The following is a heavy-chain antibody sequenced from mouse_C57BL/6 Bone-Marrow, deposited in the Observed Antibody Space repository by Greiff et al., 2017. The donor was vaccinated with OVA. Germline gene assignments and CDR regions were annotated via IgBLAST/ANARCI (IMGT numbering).Heavy chain of an antibody. Sequence: VQGVESGPELVKPGASVKISCKASGYAFSSSWMNWVKQRPGKGLEWIGRIYPGDGATNYNGKFKGKATLTADKSSSTAYMQLSSLTSEDAAVYFCAGGSSERGFAYWGQGTLVTVSA. D-gene: IGHD3-2*02. CDR2: IYPGDGAT. J-gene: IGHJ3*01. CDR3: AGGSSERGFAY. CDR1: GYAFSSSW. V-gene: IGHV1-82*01.